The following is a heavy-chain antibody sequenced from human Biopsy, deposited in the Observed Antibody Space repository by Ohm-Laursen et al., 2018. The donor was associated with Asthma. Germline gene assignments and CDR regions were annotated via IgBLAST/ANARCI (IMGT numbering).Heavy chain of an antibody. V-gene: IGHV1-24*01. CDR1: GYSLTDLS. Sequence: ASVTAACKISGYSLTDLSMHWVRQAPGQGLEWLGGHDHEEGGTVNARRFQGGVTMTEDTSTDTAYMELSSLSSDDTAVYYCASDFPKDYVRYNFQFWGQGTLVTVSS. CDR2: HDHEEGGT. J-gene: IGHJ4*02. D-gene: IGHD4-17*01. CDR3: ASDFPKDYVRYNFQF.